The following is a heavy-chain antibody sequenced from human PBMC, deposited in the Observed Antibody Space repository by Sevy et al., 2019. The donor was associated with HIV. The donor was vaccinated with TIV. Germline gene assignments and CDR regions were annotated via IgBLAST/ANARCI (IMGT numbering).Heavy chain of an antibody. Sequence: GGSLRLSCAASGFTFSSYAMSWVRQSPGKGLEWVSCIIGSGGRTYYAESVKGRFTISRDNAKNTLYLQMNNLRAEDTAVYYFAKDGHDYGDFYFNYWGQGTLVTVSS. CDR2: IIGSGGRT. CDR3: AKDGHDYGDFYFNY. D-gene: IGHD4-17*01. J-gene: IGHJ4*02. CDR1: GFTFSSYA. V-gene: IGHV3-23*01.